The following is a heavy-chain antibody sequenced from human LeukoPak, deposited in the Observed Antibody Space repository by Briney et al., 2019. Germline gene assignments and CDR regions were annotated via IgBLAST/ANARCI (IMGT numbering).Heavy chain of an antibody. V-gene: IGHV4-34*01. D-gene: IGHD1-26*01. Sequence: PSETLSLTCTVSGGSISPHYWSWIRQPPGKGLEWIGEINHSGSTNYNPSLKSRVTMSVDTSKNQFSLKLSSVTAADTAVYYCARGQSIVGATGDYWGQGTLVTVSS. CDR1: GGSISPHY. J-gene: IGHJ4*02. CDR3: ARGQSIVGATGDY. CDR2: INHSGST.